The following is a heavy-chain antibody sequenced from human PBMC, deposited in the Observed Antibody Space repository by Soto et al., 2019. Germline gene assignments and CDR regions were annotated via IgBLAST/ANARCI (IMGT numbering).Heavy chain of an antibody. CDR1: GYTFTSYD. D-gene: IGHD2-15*01. CDR3: ARGTRYCSGGSCHGAFDI. J-gene: IGHJ3*02. V-gene: IGHV1-8*01. Sequence: QVQLVQSGAEVKKPGASVKVSCKASGYTFTSYDINWVRQATGQGLEWMGWMNPNSGNTGYAQKFQGRVTMTRNTSITTAYMELSSLRSEDTAVYYCARGTRYCSGGSCHGAFDIWGQGTMVTVSS. CDR2: MNPNSGNT.